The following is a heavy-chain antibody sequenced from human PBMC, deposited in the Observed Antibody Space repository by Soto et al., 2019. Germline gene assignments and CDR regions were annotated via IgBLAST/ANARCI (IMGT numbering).Heavy chain of an antibody. CDR2: MSWNSGSI. CDR1: GFTFDDYA. V-gene: IGHV3-9*01. Sequence: EVPLVESGGGLVPPGRSLRLSCAASGFTFDDYAMHWVRQAPGKGLEWVSGMSWNSGSIGYADSVKGRFTISRDNAKNALYLQRNSLRAEDTALYYCAKDSPSTQYDILPGRSFDYWGQGTLVTGAS. CDR3: AKDSPSTQYDILPGRSFDY. D-gene: IGHD3-9*01. J-gene: IGHJ4*02.